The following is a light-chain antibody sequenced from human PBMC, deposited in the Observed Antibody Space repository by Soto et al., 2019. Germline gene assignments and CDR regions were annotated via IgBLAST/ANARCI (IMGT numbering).Light chain of an antibody. CDR1: NIATKP. Sequence: SYELTQSPSVSVAPGKTASITCGGDNIATKPVHWYQQKPGQAPILVIFYDSDRPSGLSERFSGSKSGDTATLTISGVEAGDEADYHCQVWDDESDHVLFGGGTKLTVL. V-gene: IGLV3-21*04. CDR3: QVWDDESDHVL. J-gene: IGLJ2*01. CDR2: YDS.